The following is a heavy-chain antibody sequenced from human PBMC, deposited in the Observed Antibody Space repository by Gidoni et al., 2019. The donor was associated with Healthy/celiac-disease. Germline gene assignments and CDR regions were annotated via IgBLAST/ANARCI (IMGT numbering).Heavy chain of an antibody. J-gene: IGHJ6*04. CDR2: ISGSGGST. Sequence: EVQLLESGGGFVQPGGSLRLSWAASGVTVTIYDMSWVRQAPGKGLEWVSAISGSGGSTYYADSVKCRFTNSRDNSKNTLYLQMSSLRVEDTAVYYCASRGGYYGSGSKNYYYYGMDVWGKGTTVTVSS. CDR1: GVTVTIYD. V-gene: IGHV3-23*01. D-gene: IGHD3-10*01. CDR3: ASRGGYYGSGSKNYYYYGMDV.